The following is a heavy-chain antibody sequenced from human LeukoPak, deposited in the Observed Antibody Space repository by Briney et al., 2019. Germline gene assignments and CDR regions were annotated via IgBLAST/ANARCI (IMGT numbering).Heavy chain of an antibody. CDR3: ARDLGGRGIPVYYY. D-gene: IGHD4-23*01. V-gene: IGHV3-33*08. CDR2: VWFDGSYE. CDR1: GFKFTDYA. J-gene: IGHJ4*02. Sequence: PGGSLRLSCVASGFKFTDYAIHWVRQVPGRGLEWVAVVWFDGSYELYADSVKGRFTISRDDSRSTVNLQMESLRAEDTALYYCARDLGGRGIPVYYYWGQGTLVTVSS.